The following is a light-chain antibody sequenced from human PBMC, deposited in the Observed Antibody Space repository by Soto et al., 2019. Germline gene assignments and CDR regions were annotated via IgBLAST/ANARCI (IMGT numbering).Light chain of an antibody. CDR2: SDS. J-gene: IGLJ1*01. CDR3: QVWDSSTYV. V-gene: IGLV3-9*01. Sequence: SYELTQPLSVSVALGQTARITCGGDNIGTKNVRWYQHKPGQAPVLVMYSDSNRPSGIPERFSGSNSGNTATLTIRRAQAGDGADYYCQVWDSSTYVFGTGTKVTVL. CDR1: NIGTKN.